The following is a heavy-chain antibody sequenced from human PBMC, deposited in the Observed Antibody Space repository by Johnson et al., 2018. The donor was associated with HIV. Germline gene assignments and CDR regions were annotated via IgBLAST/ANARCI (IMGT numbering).Heavy chain of an antibody. CDR2: IYSGGST. CDR1: GFSFDDYG. D-gene: IGHD5-12*01. CDR3: AKDFGYPRPRDAFDI. J-gene: IGHJ3*02. Sequence: VQLVESGGGVVRPGGSLRLSCAASGFSFDDYGMGRVRQVPGKGVEWVSVIYSGGSTYYADSVKGRFTISRDNSKNTLYLQMNSLRAEDTAVYYCAKDFGYPRPRDAFDIWGQGTMVTVSS. V-gene: IGHV3-66*01.